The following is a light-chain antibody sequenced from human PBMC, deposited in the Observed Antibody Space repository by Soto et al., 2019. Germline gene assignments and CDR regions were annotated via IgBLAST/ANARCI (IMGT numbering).Light chain of an antibody. CDR1: QSISSTY. J-gene: IGKJ1*01. V-gene: IGKV3-20*01. Sequence: EIVLTQSPGTLSLSPGERATLSCRASQSISSTYFAWYQQKPGQAPRLLIYGASTRATGIPDRFSGSGSGTDFTLTISRLEPEDFAVYYCHQYYRSAPWTFGHGTKVEV. CDR3: HQYYRSAPWT. CDR2: GAS.